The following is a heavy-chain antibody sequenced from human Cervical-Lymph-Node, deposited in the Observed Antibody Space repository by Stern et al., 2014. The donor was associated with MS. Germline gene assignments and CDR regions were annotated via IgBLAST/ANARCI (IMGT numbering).Heavy chain of an antibody. Sequence: QVQLVQSGAEVKKPGAAVKVSCKTSGYKYHDYAMHWVRQAPGQGLEWMGWINPSGGSTSYAQKFQGRVTMTRDTSTSTVYMELSSLRSEDTAVYYCAIGAFDIWGQGTMVTVSS. J-gene: IGHJ3*02. V-gene: IGHV1-46*02. CDR2: INPSGGST. CDR3: AIGAFDI. CDR1: GYKYHDYA.